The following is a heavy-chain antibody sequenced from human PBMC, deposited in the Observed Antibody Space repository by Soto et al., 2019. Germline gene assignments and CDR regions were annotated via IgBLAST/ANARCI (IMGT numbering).Heavy chain of an antibody. Sequence: GGSLRLSCAASGFTFSSYGMHWVRQAPGKGLEWVAVISYDGSNKYYADSVKGRFTISRDNSKDTLYLQMNRLRAEDTAVYYCAKAYRTGITMVRGVTPPWFDPWGQGTLVTVSS. V-gene: IGHV3-30*18. CDR1: GFTFSSYG. D-gene: IGHD3-10*01. CDR3: AKAYRTGITMVRGVTPPWFDP. CDR2: ISYDGSNK. J-gene: IGHJ5*02.